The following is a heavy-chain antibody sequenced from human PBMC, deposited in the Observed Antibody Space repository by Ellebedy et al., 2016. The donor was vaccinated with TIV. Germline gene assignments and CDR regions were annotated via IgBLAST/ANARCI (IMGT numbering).Heavy chain of an antibody. Sequence: GESLKISXAASGFTFSDYYMSWIRQAPGKGLEWVSYISSSGSTIYYADSVKGRFTISRDNAKNTLFLQMNSLRAEDTAVYYCARDGLGGAPFDDWGQGTLVTVSS. CDR1: GFTFSDYY. CDR2: ISSSGSTI. D-gene: IGHD3-16*01. J-gene: IGHJ4*02. CDR3: ARDGLGGAPFDD. V-gene: IGHV3-11*04.